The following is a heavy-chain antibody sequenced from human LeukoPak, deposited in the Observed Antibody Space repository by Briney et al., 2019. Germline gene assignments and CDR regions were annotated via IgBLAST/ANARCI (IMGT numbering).Heavy chain of an antibody. V-gene: IGHV3-23*01. CDR2: ISGSGGST. J-gene: IGHJ4*02. CDR1: GFTFSDYY. CDR3: AKSTYYYGSGSYYVDY. D-gene: IGHD3-10*01. Sequence: GGSLRLSCAASGFTFSDYYMSWVRQAPGKGLEWVSAISGSGGSTYYADSVKGRFTISRDNSKNTLYLQMNSLRAEDTAVYYCAKSTYYYGSGSYYVDYWGQGTLVTVSS.